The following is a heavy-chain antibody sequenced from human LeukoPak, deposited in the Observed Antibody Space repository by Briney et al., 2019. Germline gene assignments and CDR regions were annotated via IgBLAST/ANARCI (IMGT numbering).Heavy chain of an antibody. Sequence: GESLKISWKGSGYSFPSYWIGWVRQMPGKGLEWMGIIYPGDSDTRYSPSFKGQVTMSVDKSISTAYLQWSSLKASDTAMYYCARSKYSTSWQYYFDYWGQGTLVTVSS. V-gene: IGHV5-51*01. J-gene: IGHJ4*02. CDR1: GYSFPSYW. CDR2: IYPGDSDT. D-gene: IGHD6-13*01. CDR3: ARSKYSTSWQYYFDY.